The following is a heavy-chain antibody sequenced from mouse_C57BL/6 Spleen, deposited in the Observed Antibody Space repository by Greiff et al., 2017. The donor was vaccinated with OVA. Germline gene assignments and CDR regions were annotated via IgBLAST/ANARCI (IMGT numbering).Heavy chain of an antibody. CDR2: ISYDGSN. V-gene: IGHV3-6*01. J-gene: IGHJ3*01. CDR3: ASGVFAY. Sequence: EVKLMESGPGLVKPSQSLSLTCSVTGYSITSGYYWNWIRQFPGNKLEWMGYISYDGSNNYNPSLKNRISITRDTSKNQFFLKLNSVTTEDTATYYCASGVFAYWGQGTLVTVSA. CDR1: GYSITSGYY.